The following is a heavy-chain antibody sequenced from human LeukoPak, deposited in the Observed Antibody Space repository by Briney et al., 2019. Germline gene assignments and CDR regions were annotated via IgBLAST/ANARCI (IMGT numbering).Heavy chain of an antibody. CDR1: GGSISSYY. CDR3: ARVSGGYDYYYYGMDV. D-gene: IGHD5-12*01. Sequence: SETLSLTCTVSGGSISSYYWSWIRQPPGKGLEWIGYIYYRGSTNYNPSLKSRVTISVDTSKNQFSLKLSSVTAADTAVYYCARVSGGYDYYYYGMDVWGQGTTVTVSS. CDR2: IYYRGST. V-gene: IGHV4-59*01. J-gene: IGHJ6*02.